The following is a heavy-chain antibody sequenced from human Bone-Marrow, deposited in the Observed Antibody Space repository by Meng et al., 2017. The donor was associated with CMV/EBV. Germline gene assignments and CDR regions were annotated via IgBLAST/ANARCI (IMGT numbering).Heavy chain of an antibody. Sequence: GESLKISCAASGFTFSSYSMNWVRQAPGKGLEWVSSISSSSSYIYYADSVKGRFTISRDNAKNSLYLQMNSLRAEDTAVYYCARSGLGATTVNAFDIWGQGKRV. CDR1: GFTFSSYS. J-gene: IGHJ3*02. D-gene: IGHD1-26*01. CDR3: ARSGLGATTVNAFDI. CDR2: ISSSSSYI. V-gene: IGHV3-21*01.